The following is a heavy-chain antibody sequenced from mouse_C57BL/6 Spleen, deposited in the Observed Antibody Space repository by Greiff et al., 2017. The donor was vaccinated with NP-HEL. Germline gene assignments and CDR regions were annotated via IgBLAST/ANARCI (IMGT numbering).Heavy chain of an antibody. V-gene: IGHV5-17*01. J-gene: IGHJ4*01. CDR2: ISSGSSTI. CDR1: GFTFSDYG. CDR3: ARRGQGRRDFFYYAMDY. D-gene: IGHD3-3*01. Sequence: EVQVVESGGGLVKPGGSLKLSCAASGFTFSDYGMHWVRQAPEKGLEWVAYISSGSSTIYYADTVKGRFTISRDNAKNTLFLQMTSLRSEDTAMYYCARRGQGRRDFFYYAMDYWGQGTSVTVSS.